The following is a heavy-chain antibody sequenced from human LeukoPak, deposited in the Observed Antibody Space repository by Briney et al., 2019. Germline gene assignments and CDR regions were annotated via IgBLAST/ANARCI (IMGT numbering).Heavy chain of an antibody. CDR1: GFTVSSNY. CDR2: IYSGGST. CDR3: ARDLSNRPAPYYYGMDV. V-gene: IGHV3-53*01. J-gene: IGHJ6*02. Sequence: GGSLRLSCAASGFTVSSNYMSWVRQAPGKGLEWVSVIYSGGSTYYADSVKGRFTISRDNSKNTLYLQMNSLRVEDTAVYYCARDLSNRPAPYYYGMDVWGQGTTVTVSS.